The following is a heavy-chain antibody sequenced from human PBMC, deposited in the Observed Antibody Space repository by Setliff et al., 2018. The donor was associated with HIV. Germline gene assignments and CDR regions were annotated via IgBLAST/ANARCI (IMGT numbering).Heavy chain of an antibody. CDR1: GFGFDRFA. D-gene: IGHD3-3*01. V-gene: IGHV3-23*01. Sequence: GGSLRLSCIGSGFNAASGFGFDRFAMTWVRQVPGRRLEWVSGLSGSDGSTYYANSVKGRFIISRDNSKNTVFLQMNNLRAEDTAIYYCAKASYYNLWSYGLDVWGQGTPVTVSS. CDR3: AKASYYNLWSYGLDV. J-gene: IGHJ6*02. CDR2: LSGSDGST.